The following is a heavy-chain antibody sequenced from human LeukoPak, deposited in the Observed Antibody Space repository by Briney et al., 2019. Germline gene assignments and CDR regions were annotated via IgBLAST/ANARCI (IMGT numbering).Heavy chain of an antibody. D-gene: IGHD2-2*02. CDR2: VSGSGGST. CDR1: GFTFSSYA. Sequence: GGSLRLSCTASGFTFSSYAMTWVRQAPGKGLEWVSAVSGSGGSTYYADSVKGRLTISRDNSKNTLYLQMNSLRAEDTAVYYCAKGPNCSTTSCYTVGLIDYWGQGTLVTVSS. V-gene: IGHV3-23*01. J-gene: IGHJ4*02. CDR3: AKGPNCSTTSCYTVGLIDY.